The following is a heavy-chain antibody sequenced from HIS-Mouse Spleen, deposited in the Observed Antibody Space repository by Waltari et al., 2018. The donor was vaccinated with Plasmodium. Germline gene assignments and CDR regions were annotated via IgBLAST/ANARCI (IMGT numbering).Heavy chain of an antibody. CDR1: GFTFRSYW. V-gene: IGHV3-7*01. CDR2: IKKDGSEK. J-gene: IGHJ2*01. CDR3: AREFGTGNWYFDL. Sequence: EVQLVESGAGLVQPGGSLRLSCAASGFTFRSYWMSWVRQAPGKGREWMANIKKDGSEKYYVDSVKGRFTISRDNAKNSLYLQMNSLRAEDTAVYYCAREFGTGNWYFDLWGRGTLVTVSS. D-gene: IGHD7-27*01.